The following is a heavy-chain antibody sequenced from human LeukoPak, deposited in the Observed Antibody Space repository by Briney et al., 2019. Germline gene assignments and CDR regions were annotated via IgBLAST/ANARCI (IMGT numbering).Heavy chain of an antibody. CDR3: ARDDPNGYSSSPPDY. CDR2: INPNSGGT. Sequence: ASVKVSCKASGYTFTGYYMHWVRQAPGQGLEWMGWINPNSGGTNYAQKFQGRVTMTRDTSISTAYMELSRLRSDDTAVYYCARDDPNGYSSSPPDYWGQGTLVTVSS. D-gene: IGHD6-13*01. V-gene: IGHV1-2*02. CDR1: GYTFTGYY. J-gene: IGHJ4*02.